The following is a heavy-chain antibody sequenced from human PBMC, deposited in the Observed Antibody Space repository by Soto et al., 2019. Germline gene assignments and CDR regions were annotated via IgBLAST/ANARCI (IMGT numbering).Heavy chain of an antibody. V-gene: IGHV3-23*01. J-gene: IGHJ6*02. Sequence: GGSLRLSCAASGFTFTNFAMSWVRQAPGQGLEWVSAVSGSGDDTYYADSVKGRFTISRDNSKNTLYVQMNSLRVADTAVYYCARTESSGWSTRYGLDVWGQGTTVTVSS. D-gene: IGHD6-19*01. CDR3: ARTESSGWSTRYGLDV. CDR2: VSGSGDDT. CDR1: GFTFTNFA.